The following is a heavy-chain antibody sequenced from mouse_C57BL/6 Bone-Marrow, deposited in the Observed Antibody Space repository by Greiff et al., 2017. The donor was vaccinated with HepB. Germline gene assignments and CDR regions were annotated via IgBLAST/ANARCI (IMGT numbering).Heavy chain of an antibody. J-gene: IGHJ4*01. CDR1: GFTFSDYY. Sequence: EVNVVESGGGLVQPGGSLKLSCAASGFTFSDYYMYWVRQTPEKRLEWVAYISNGGGSTYYPDTVKGRFTISRDNAKNTLYLQMSRLKSEDTAMYYCARHAYYSNYDAMDYWGQGTSVTVSS. D-gene: IGHD2-5*01. V-gene: IGHV5-12*01. CDR2: ISNGGGST. CDR3: ARHAYYSNYDAMDY.